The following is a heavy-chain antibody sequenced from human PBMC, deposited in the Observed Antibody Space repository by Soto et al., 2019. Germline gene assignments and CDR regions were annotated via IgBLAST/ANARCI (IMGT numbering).Heavy chain of an antibody. CDR1: GGTFSSYA. CDR3: ARGRYIAVAGLEGMDV. V-gene: IGHV1-69*12. J-gene: IGHJ6*02. D-gene: IGHD6-19*01. CDR2: IIPIFGTA. Sequence: QVQLVQSGAEVKKPGSSVKVSCKASGGTFSSYAISWVRQAPGQGLEWMGGIIPIFGTANYAQKFQGRVTITADESTSTSYMELSSLRSEDTAVYYCARGRYIAVAGLEGMDVWGQGTTVTVSS.